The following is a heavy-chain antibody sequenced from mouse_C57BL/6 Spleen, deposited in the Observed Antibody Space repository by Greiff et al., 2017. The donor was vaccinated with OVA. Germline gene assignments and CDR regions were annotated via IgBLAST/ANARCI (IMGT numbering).Heavy chain of an antibody. V-gene: IGHV1-82*01. D-gene: IGHD1-1*01. J-gene: IGHJ2*01. Sequence: VQLQQSGPELVKPGASVKISCKASGYAFSSYWLNWVKQRPGKGLEWIGRIYTGDGDTNYNGKFKGKATLTADKSSSTAYMQLNRLTSEDSAVYVCAIAPITPVVATPFDYWGQGTTLTVSS. CDR3: AIAPITPVVATPFDY. CDR2: IYTGDGDT. CDR1: GYAFSSYW.